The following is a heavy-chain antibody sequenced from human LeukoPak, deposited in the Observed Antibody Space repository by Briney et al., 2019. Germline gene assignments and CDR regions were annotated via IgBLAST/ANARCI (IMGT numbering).Heavy chain of an antibody. CDR1: GYTFTGYY. D-gene: IGHD3-16*01. Sequence: SVTVSCKASGYTFTGYYMHWVRQAPGQGVEGMGGIIPFLITANYPQKFQDRVTINADKSTSKTYMELSSLKSEDRAVYYCATTGGDIYYYYMDVWGKGTTVTISS. J-gene: IGHJ6*03. CDR2: IIPFLITA. V-gene: IGHV1-69*10. CDR3: ATTGGDIYYYYMDV.